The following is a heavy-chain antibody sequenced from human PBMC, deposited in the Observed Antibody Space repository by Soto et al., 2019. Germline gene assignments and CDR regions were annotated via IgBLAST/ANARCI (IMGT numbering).Heavy chain of an antibody. CDR2: IYPGDSDT. Sequence: GESLKISCKGSGYSFTSYSIGWVRQMPGKGLEWMGIIYPGDSDTRYSPSFQGQVTISADKSISTAYLQWSSLKASDTAMYYCARPMVRGVIILDFDYWGHGTLVTCSS. V-gene: IGHV5-51*01. J-gene: IGHJ4*01. CDR1: GYSFTSYS. D-gene: IGHD3-10*01. CDR3: ARPMVRGVIILDFDY.